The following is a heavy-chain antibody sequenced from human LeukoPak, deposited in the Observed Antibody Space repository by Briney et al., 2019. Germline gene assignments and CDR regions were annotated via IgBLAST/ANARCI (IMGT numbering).Heavy chain of an antibody. CDR3: ASSSDTAMDTTDAFDI. CDR1: GYSFTSYW. J-gene: IGHJ3*02. V-gene: IGHV5-51*01. Sequence: LGESLKISCKGSGYSFTSYWIGWVRQMPGKGLEWMGIIYPGDSDTRYSPSFQGQVTISADKSISTAYLQWSSLKASDTAMYYCASSSDTAMDTTDAFDIWGQGTMVTVSS. D-gene: IGHD5-18*01. CDR2: IYPGDSDT.